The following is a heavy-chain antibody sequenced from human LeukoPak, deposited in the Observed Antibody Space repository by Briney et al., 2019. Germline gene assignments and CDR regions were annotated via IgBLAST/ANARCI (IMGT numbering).Heavy chain of an antibody. V-gene: IGHV1-69*01. CDR3: ATGSDEYSRSSRWPMPRTNFDY. CDR2: IIPIFGTA. CDR1: GGTFSSYA. Sequence: SVKVSCKASGGTFSSYAISWVRQAPGQGLEWMGGIIPIFGTANYAQKLQGRVTITADESTSTAYMELSSLRSEDTAVYYCATGSDEYSRSSRWPMPRTNFDYWGQGTLVTVSS. J-gene: IGHJ4*02. D-gene: IGHD6-6*01.